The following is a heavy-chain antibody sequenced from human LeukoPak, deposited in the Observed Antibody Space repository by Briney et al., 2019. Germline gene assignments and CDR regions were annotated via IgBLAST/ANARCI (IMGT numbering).Heavy chain of an antibody. J-gene: IGHJ4*02. CDR1: GFTFSSYW. D-gene: IGHD4-17*01. CDR2: INSDGSST. V-gene: IGHV3-74*01. Sequence: PGGSLRLSCAASGFTFSSYWMRWVRQAPGKGLLWVSRINSDGSSTSYADSVKGRFTISRDNAKNTLYLQMNSLRAEDTAVYYCATTDYGDWNYFDYWGQGTLVTVSS. CDR3: ATTDYGDWNYFDY.